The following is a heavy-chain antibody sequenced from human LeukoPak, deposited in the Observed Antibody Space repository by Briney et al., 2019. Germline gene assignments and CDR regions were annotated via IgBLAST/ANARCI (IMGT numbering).Heavy chain of an antibody. Sequence: SETLSLTCTVSGGSISSYFWSWIRQSPGKGLEWIAYIYYSGSTNYNPSLKSRVTISVDTSKNQFSLKLSSVTAADTAVYFCARNKIAVTGTGLFDYWGQGTLVTVSS. D-gene: IGHD6-19*01. V-gene: IGHV4-59*13. CDR2: IYYSGST. CDR1: GGSISSYF. J-gene: IGHJ4*02. CDR3: ARNKIAVTGTGLFDY.